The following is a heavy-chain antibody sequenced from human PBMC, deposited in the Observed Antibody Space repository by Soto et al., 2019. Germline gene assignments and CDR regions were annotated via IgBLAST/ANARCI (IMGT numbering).Heavy chain of an antibody. D-gene: IGHD3-22*01. CDR3: ARHEYDSSGYYLNAYYYYGMDV. J-gene: IGHJ6*02. CDR1: GYSFTSYW. Sequence: GESLKISCKGSGYSFTSYWIGWVRQMPGKGLEWMGRIDPSDSYTNYSPSFQGHVTISADKSISTAYLQWSSLKASDTAMYYCARHEYDSSGYYLNAYYYYGMDVWGQGTTVTVSS. CDR2: IDPSDSYT. V-gene: IGHV5-10-1*01.